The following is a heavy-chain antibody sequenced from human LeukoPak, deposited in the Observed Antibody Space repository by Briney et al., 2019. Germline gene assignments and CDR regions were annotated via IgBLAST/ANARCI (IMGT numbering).Heavy chain of an antibody. CDR3: ARGEEHYDFWSGYFLMDV. D-gene: IGHD3-3*01. CDR2: FDPEDGET. CDR1: GYTLTELS. J-gene: IGHJ6*04. V-gene: IGHV1-24*01. Sequence: ASVKVSCKVSGYTLTELSMHWVRQAPGKGLEWMGGFDPEDGETIYAQKFQGRVTITRNTSISTAYMELSSLRSEDTAVYYCARGEEHYDFWSGYFLMDVWGKGTTVTVSA.